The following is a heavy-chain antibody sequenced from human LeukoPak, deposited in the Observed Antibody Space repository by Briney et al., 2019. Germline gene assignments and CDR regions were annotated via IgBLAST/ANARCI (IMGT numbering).Heavy chain of an antibody. D-gene: IGHD3-3*01. Sequence: GGSLRLSCAASGFTFSSYEMNWVRQAPGKGLEWVSYISSSGSTIYYADSVKGRFTISRDNAKNSLYLQMNSLRAEDTAVYYCARDADFWSGSYYFDYWGQGTLVTVPS. J-gene: IGHJ4*02. V-gene: IGHV3-48*03. CDR3: ARDADFWSGSYYFDY. CDR2: ISSSGSTI. CDR1: GFTFSSYE.